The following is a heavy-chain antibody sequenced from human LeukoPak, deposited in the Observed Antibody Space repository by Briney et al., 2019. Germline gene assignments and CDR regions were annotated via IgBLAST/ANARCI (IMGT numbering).Heavy chain of an antibody. V-gene: IGHV3-30*18. CDR1: GFTFSSYG. CDR2: ISYDGSNK. D-gene: IGHD6-13*01. Sequence: PGRSLRLSCAASGFTFSSYGMHWVRQAPGKGLEWVAVISYDGSNKYYADSVKGRFTISRDNSKNTLYLQMNSLRAEDTAVYYCAKDPRYSSSWYPTDYWGQGTLVTVSS. J-gene: IGHJ4*02. CDR3: AKDPRYSSSWYPTDY.